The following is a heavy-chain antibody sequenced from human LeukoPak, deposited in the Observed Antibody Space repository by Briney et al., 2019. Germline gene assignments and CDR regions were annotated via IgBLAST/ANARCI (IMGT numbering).Heavy chain of an antibody. CDR2: ISSSSSYI. Sequence: GGSLRLSCAASGFTFSSYSMNWVRQAPGKGLEWVSSISSSSSYIYYADSVKGRFTISRDNAKNSLYLQMNSLRAADTAVYYCARVLVGAAFDYWGQGTLVTVSS. CDR1: GFTFSSYS. CDR3: ARVLVGAAFDY. V-gene: IGHV3-21*04. J-gene: IGHJ4*02. D-gene: IGHD2-15*01.